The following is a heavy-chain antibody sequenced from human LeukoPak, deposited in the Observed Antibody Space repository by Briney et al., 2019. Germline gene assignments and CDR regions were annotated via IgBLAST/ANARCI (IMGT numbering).Heavy chain of an antibody. D-gene: IGHD3-22*01. V-gene: IGHV1-2*02. J-gene: IGHJ4*02. CDR3: ARAGSTGYSLDY. CDR2: IDPNSGDT. Sequence: ASVKVSCKASGSSFTGYFIHWVRQAPGQGLEWMGCIDPNSGDTKYAEKFQGRVSMPRDTSNRTAYMELSRLRADDTAVYFCARAGSTGYSLDYWGQGTLVTVSS. CDR1: GSSFTGYF.